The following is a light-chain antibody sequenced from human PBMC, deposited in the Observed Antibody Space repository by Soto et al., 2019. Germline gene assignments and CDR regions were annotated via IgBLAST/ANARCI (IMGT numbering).Light chain of an antibody. V-gene: IGKV3-15*01. CDR2: GAS. Sequence: IVMTQSPATLSVSPGARATLSCRASQSVSSNLAWYQQKPGQAPRLLIYGASTRATGIPARFSGSGSGTEFTLTISSLQSEDFAFYYCQQYNNWPLTFGGGTKVEIK. CDR3: QQYNNWPLT. J-gene: IGKJ4*01. CDR1: QSVSSN.